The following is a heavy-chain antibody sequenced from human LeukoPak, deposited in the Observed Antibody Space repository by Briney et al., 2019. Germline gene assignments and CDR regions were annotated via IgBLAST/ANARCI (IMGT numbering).Heavy chain of an antibody. D-gene: IGHD3-3*01. J-gene: IGHJ4*02. Sequence: GGSLRLSCTASGFTFGDYVVTWFRQAPGKGLEWVAFVRTKPYGGTTEYAASVRGRFTISRDDSESIAYLQMNSLRTEDTAVYYCTRGSDTIFGVARDGFDSWGQGTLVTVSS. CDR2: VRTKPYGGTT. CDR3: TRGSDTIFGVARDGFDS. CDR1: GFTFGDYV. V-gene: IGHV3-49*03.